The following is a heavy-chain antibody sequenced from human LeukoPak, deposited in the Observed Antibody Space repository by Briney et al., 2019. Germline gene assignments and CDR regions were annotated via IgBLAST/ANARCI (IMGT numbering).Heavy chain of an antibody. Sequence: GGSLRLSCAASGFTFSSHWMHWIRQAPGKGLVWVSRVKGDGTFTNYADSVYGRFTISRDNAKSTPYLHMHSLRAEDTAVYYCVRDGDDFNFDYCGQGNLVTVSS. D-gene: IGHD5-24*01. V-gene: IGHV3-74*01. J-gene: IGHJ4*02. CDR2: VKGDGTFT. CDR3: VRDGDDFNFDY. CDR1: GFTFSSHW.